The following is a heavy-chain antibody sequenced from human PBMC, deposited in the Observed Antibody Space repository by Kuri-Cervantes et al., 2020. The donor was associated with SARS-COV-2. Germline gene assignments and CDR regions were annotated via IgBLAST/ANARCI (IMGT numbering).Heavy chain of an antibody. D-gene: IGHD6-6*01. J-gene: IGHJ4*02. CDR3: ARDYRSSIAAPGDY. Sequence: ASVKVSCKASGYTFSSYHTHWVRQAPGQGLEWMGVIDPSSDRTSYAQKFQGRLTVTRATSTSTVYMELSSLRSQDTAVYYCARDYRSSIAAPGDYWGQGTLVTVSS. CDR1: GYTFSSYH. CDR2: IDPSSDRT. V-gene: IGHV1-46*01.